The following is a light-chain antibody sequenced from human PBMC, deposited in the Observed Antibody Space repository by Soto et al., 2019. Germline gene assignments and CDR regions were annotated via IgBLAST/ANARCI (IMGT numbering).Light chain of an antibody. CDR1: QSINSW. Sequence: DIQMTQSPSTLSASVGDRVAITCRASQSINSWLAWYQQIPGKAPKLLIYDASSLESGVPSRFSGSGSGTEFTLTISSLQPGDFATYYCQQYNYYPYTFGQGTKLEIK. V-gene: IGKV1-5*01. J-gene: IGKJ2*01. CDR3: QQYNYYPYT. CDR2: DAS.